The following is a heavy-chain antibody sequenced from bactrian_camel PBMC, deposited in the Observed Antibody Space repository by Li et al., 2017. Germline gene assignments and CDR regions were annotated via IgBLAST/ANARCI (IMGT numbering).Heavy chain of an antibody. CDR2: IRIDTETP. Sequence: HVQLVESGGGSVQAGGTLRLSCTASGYLINHWMAWFRQAPGREREAVAGIRIDTETPYYADSVKGRLTISRDNAKNTVYLQINSLMPEDSGVYYCAGDRSYGAWYMESQYKYWGRGTQVTVS. D-gene: IGHD6*01. V-gene: IGHV3-3*01. J-gene: IGHJ4*01. CDR3: AGDRSYGAWYMESQYKY. CDR1: GYLINHW.